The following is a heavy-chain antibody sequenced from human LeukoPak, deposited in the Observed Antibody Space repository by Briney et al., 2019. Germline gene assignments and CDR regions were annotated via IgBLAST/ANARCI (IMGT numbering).Heavy chain of an antibody. J-gene: IGHJ4*02. CDR3: ARGPTVTYFDY. CDR1: SFTFSSYS. D-gene: IGHD4-11*01. V-gene: IGHV3-21*01. CDR2: ISSSSSYI. Sequence: GRSLRLSCAASSFTFSSYSMILVRQAPVKGLLWVSSISSSSSYIYYADSVKGRFTISRDNAKNSLYLQMNSLRAEDTAVYYCARGPTVTYFDYWGQGTLVTVSS.